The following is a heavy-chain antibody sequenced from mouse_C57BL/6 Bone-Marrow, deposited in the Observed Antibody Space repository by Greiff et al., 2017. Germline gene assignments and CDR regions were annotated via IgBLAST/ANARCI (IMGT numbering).Heavy chain of an antibody. D-gene: IGHD2-9*01. V-gene: IGHV2-9*01. CDR3: AKSSYSAYEGSMDY. CDR2: IRGGGST. J-gene: IGHJ4*01. Sequence: VQLQESGPGLVAPSQSLSITCTVSGFSLTSYGVDWVRQPPGKGLEWLGVIRGGGSTNNNSALMSRLSISKDNPKSQVFLKMNSLQTDDTATSYCAKSSYSAYEGSMDYWGQGTTVTVSS. CDR1: GFSLTSYG.